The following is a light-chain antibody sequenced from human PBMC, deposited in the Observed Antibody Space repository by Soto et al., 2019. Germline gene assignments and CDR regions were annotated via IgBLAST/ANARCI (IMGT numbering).Light chain of an antibody. J-gene: IGKJ1*01. Sequence: DIQMTQSPSSLSASVGDRVTITCRASQGVSSNLAWYQQKPGKVPRLLIYAASTLPAGIPARFSGSGSGTDFTLTISRLQPEDVANYYCQKYNSAPRTFGQGTKVEIK. CDR2: AAS. CDR3: QKYNSAPRT. V-gene: IGKV1-27*01. CDR1: QGVSSN.